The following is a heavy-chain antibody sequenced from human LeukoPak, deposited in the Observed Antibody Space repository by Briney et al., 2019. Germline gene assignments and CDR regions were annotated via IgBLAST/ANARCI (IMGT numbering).Heavy chain of an antibody. CDR3: AKLGDRYQLWA. V-gene: IGHV3-23*01. CDR2: ISGSGGST. D-gene: IGHD2-2*01. CDR1: GFTFSSYA. Sequence: GGSLRLSCAASGFTFSSYAMSWVRQAPGKGLEWVSAISGSGGSTYYADSVKGRFTISRDNSKNTLYPQMNSLRAEDTAVYYCAKLGDRYQLWAWGQGTLVTVSS. J-gene: IGHJ5*02.